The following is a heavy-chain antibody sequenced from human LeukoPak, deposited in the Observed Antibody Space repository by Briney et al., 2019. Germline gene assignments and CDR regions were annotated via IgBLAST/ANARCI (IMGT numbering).Heavy chain of an antibody. CDR3: ATELVVALAEYFQN. V-gene: IGHV3-7*01. J-gene: IGHJ1*01. Sequence: GGSLRLSCAASGFTFSSHWMSWVRQTPGKGLEWVANINKDGSEKYYMDSVRGRFTISRDNAKNSLSLQLNSLRVEDTAVYYCATELVVALAEYFQNWGQGTLVTVSS. CDR2: INKDGSEK. D-gene: IGHD2-15*01. CDR1: GFTFSSHW.